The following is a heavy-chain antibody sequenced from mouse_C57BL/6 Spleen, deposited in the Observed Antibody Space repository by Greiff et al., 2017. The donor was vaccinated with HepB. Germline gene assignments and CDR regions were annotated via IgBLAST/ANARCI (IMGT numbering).Heavy chain of an antibody. J-gene: IGHJ3*01. CDR3: ARGEDYDYDFAY. D-gene: IGHD2-4*01. V-gene: IGHV1-55*01. Sequence: VQLQQPGAELVKPGASVKMSCKASGYTFTSYWITWVKQRPGQGLEWIGDIYPGSGSTNYNEKFKSTATLTVDTSSSTAYMQLSSLTSEDSAVYYCARGEDYDYDFAYWGQGTLVTVSA. CDR2: IYPGSGST. CDR1: GYTFTSYW.